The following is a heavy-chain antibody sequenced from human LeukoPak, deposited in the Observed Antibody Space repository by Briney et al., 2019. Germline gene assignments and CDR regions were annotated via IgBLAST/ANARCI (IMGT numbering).Heavy chain of an antibody. J-gene: IGHJ3*02. CDR3: ARAPPYYYDSSGYIAAFDI. Sequence: SVKVSCKASGGTFSSYAISWVRQAPGQGLEWMGGIIPTFGTANYAQKFQGRVTITTDESTSTAYMELSSLRSEDTAVYYCARAPPYYYDSSGYIAAFDIWGQGTMVTVSS. V-gene: IGHV1-69*05. CDR2: IIPTFGTA. CDR1: GGTFSSYA. D-gene: IGHD3-22*01.